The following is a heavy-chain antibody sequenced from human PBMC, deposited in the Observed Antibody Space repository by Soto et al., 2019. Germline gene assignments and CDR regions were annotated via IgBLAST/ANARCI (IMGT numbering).Heavy chain of an antibody. D-gene: IGHD3-10*01. V-gene: IGHV3-33*01. J-gene: IGHJ6*02. CDR2: IWYDGSNK. Sequence: GGSLRLSCAASGFTFSSYGMHWVRQAPGKGLEWVAVIWYDGSNKYYADSVKGRFTISRDNSKNTLYLQMNSLRAEDTAVYYCARQVAFPMVRGVITLYYYYGMDVWGQGTTVTVSS. CDR3: ARQVAFPMVRGVITLYYYYGMDV. CDR1: GFTFSSYG.